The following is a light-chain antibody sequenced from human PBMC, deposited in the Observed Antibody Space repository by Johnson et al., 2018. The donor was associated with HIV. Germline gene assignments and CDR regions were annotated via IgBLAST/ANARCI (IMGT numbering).Light chain of an antibody. CDR3: GTWYSSLSAYV. CDR1: SSNIGNNY. Sequence: QSVLTQPPSVSAAPGQRVTISCSGSSSNIGNNYVSWYQQLPGTAPKLLIYDNKKRPSGIPDRLAGSKSGTSATLGITVLKTGDEADYYCGTWYSSLSAYVFGTGTKVTFL. V-gene: IGLV1-51*01. CDR2: DNK. J-gene: IGLJ1*01.